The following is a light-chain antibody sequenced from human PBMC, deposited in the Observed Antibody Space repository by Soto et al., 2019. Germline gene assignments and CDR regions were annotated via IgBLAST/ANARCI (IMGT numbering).Light chain of an antibody. J-gene: IGLJ1*01. CDR3: SSYTRSSFYV. CDR2: VVS. V-gene: IGLV2-14*01. CDR1: SSDVGGYNY. Sequence: QSALTQPASVSGSPGQSITISCTGTSSDVGGYNYVSWYQQHPGKAPKLMIYVVSNRPSGVSNRFSGSKSGNTASLTISGLQAEDEADYYCSSYTRSSFYVFGTGTKVTVL.